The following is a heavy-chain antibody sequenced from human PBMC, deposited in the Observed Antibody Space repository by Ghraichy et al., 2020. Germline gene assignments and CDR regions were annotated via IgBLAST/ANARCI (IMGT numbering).Heavy chain of an antibody. V-gene: IGHV3-74*01. CDR3: LFGELSFTVDY. CDR1: GFTFSSYW. J-gene: IGHJ4*02. Sequence: GGSLRLSCAASGFTFSSYWMHWVRQAPGKGLVWVSRINSDSSSTSYADSVKGRFTISRDNAKNTLYLQMNSLRAEDTAVYYCLFGELSFTVDYWGQGALVTVS. D-gene: IGHD3-10*02. CDR2: INSDSSST.